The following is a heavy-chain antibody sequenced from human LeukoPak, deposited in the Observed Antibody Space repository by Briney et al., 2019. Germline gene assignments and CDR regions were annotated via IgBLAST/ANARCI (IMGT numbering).Heavy chain of an antibody. CDR1: GFTFSSYA. Sequence: GGSLRLSCAASGFTFSSYAMHWVRQAPGKGLEYVSAISSNGGSTYYANSVKGRFTISRDNSKNTLYLQMGSLGAEDMAVYYCARKPSITGRSVNSRGYYFDYWGQGTLVTVTS. V-gene: IGHV3-64*01. CDR3: ARKPSITGRSVNSRGYYFDY. CDR2: ISSNGGST. D-gene: IGHD1-20*01. J-gene: IGHJ4*02.